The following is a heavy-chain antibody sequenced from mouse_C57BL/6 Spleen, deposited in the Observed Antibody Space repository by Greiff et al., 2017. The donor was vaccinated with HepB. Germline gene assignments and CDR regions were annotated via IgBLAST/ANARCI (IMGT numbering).Heavy chain of an antibody. CDR2: IDPEDGET. Sequence: EVQVVESGAELVKPGASVKLSCTASGFNIKDYYMHWVKQRTEQGLEWIGRIDPEDGETKYAPKFQGKATITADTSSNTAYLQLSSLTSEDTAVYYCARPHYYGSSYGYFDVWGTGTTVTVSS. V-gene: IGHV14-2*01. J-gene: IGHJ1*03. D-gene: IGHD1-1*01. CDR3: ARPHYYGSSYGYFDV. CDR1: GFNIKDYY.